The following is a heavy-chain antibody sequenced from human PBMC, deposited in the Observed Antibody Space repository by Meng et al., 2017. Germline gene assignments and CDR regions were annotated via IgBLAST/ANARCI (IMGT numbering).Heavy chain of an antibody. CDR1: GYSISSGYY. J-gene: IGHJ4*02. CDR3: ARVVVCGGDCYSPLFDY. Sequence: SETLSLTCTVSGYSISSGYYWGWIRQPPGKGLEWIGYIYYSGSTNYNPSLKSRVTISVDTSKNQFSLKLSSVTAADTAVYYCARVVVCGGDCYSPLFDYWGQGTLVTVSS. CDR2: IYYSGST. D-gene: IGHD2-21*02. V-gene: IGHV4-61*01.